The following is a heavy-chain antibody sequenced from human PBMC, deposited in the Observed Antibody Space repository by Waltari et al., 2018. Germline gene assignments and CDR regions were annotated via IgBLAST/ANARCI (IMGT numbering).Heavy chain of an antibody. CDR1: GFTVSSHY. D-gene: IGHD1-1*01. V-gene: IGHV3-53*01. J-gene: IGHJ6*02. CDR2: IHSGGST. CDR3: ARDLWAGWNAHYGMDV. Sequence: EVQLVESGGGLIQPGGSLRLSCAASGFTVSSHYIRWVRPAPGKGLEGVSVIHSGGSTYYADSVKGRFTISRDNPKNTLYLQMNSLRAEDTAVYYCARDLWAGWNAHYGMDVWGQGTTVTVSS.